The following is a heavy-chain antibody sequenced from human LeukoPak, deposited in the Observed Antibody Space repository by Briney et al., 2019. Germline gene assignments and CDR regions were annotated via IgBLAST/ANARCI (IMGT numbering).Heavy chain of an antibody. V-gene: IGHV3-30-3*01. CDR3: ARVGYCSSTSCQPYYYYYGMDV. CDR2: ISYDGSNK. CDR1: GFTFSSYA. J-gene: IGHJ6*02. Sequence: QSGGSLRLSCAASGFTFSSYAMHWVRQAPGKGLEWVAVISYDGSNKYYADSVKGRFTISRDNSKNTLYLQMNSLRAEDTAVYYCARVGYCSSTSCQPYYYYYGMDVWGQGTTVTVSS. D-gene: IGHD2-2*01.